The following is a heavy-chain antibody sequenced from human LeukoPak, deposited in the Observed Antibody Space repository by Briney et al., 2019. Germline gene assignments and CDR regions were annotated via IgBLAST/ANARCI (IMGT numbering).Heavy chain of an antibody. V-gene: IGHV1-69*10. D-gene: IGHD2-2*01. J-gene: IGHJ4*02. Sequence: SVKVSCKASGGTFSSYAISWVRQAPGQGLEWMGGIIPIFGIANYAQKFQGRVTITADKSTSTAYMELSSLRSEDTAVYYCARVSGSTRKYYFDYWGQGTLVTVSS. CDR1: GGTFSSYA. CDR2: IIPIFGIA. CDR3: ARVSGSTRKYYFDY.